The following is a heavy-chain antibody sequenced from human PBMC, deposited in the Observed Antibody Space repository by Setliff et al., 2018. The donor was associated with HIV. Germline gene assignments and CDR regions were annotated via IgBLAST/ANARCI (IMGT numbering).Heavy chain of an antibody. Sequence: ASETLSLTCAVYGGSFSGYYWSWIRQPPGKGLEWIGEINHSGSTNYNPSLNSRVTMSVDTSKNQFFLKLSSVTAADTAVYYCARHRVRDSWRGLGGTFDYWGQGTLVTVSS. V-gene: IGHV4-34*01. D-gene: IGHD3-3*01. CDR3: ARHRVRDSWRGLGGTFDY. J-gene: IGHJ4*02. CDR2: INHSGST. CDR1: GGSFSGYY.